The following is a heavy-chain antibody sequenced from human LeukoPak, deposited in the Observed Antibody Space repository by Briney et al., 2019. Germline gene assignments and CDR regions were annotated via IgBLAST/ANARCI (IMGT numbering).Heavy chain of an antibody. CDR2: INPNSGGT. D-gene: IGHD1-26*01. CDR1: GHTFSGYY. J-gene: IGHJ3*02. V-gene: IGHV1-2*02. CDR3: ARDSYTGSHFEDTFDI. Sequence: ASVKVSCKASGHTFSGYYIYWVRQAPGQGLEWMGWINPNSGGTNYAQKFQGRVTMTRDTSISTAYMELSRLRSDDTAVYYCARDSYTGSHFEDTFDIWGQGTMVTVSS.